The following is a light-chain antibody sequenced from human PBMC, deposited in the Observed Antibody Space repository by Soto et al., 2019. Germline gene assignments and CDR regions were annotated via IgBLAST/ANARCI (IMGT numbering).Light chain of an antibody. CDR3: QQYYCTPWT. J-gene: IGKJ1*01. V-gene: IGKV4-1*01. Sequence: DIVMTQSPDSLAVSLGERATINCKSSQSVLYSSNNKNYLAWYQQKPGQPPKLLIYWASTRESGVPDRFSGSGSRTDFSLTISSLQAEYVAVYYCQQYYCTPWTFGQGTKVEIK. CDR2: WAS. CDR1: QSVLYSSNNKNY.